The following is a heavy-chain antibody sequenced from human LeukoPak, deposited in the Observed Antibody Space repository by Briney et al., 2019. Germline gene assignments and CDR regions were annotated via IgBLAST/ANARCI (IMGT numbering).Heavy chain of an antibody. V-gene: IGHV3-13*04. D-gene: IGHD6-19*01. CDR1: GFTFTNYD. J-gene: IGHJ4*02. CDR3: VRGGSGWYYFDY. CDR2: IGIAGDT. Sequence: QSGGSLRLSCAASGFTFTNYDMHWVRQVTGKGLECVSAIGIAGDTYYPGSVRGRFTISRENAKNSLYLQMNSLRDGDTAVYYCVRGGSGWYYFDYWGQGTLVTVSS.